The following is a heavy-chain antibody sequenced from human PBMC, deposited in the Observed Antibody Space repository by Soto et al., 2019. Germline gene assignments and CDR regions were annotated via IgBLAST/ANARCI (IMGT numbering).Heavy chain of an antibody. CDR2: INAGNGNT. CDR3: AWALIWLRAFDI. CDR1: GYTFTSYA. Sequence: ASVKVSSKASGYTFTSYAMHWVRQAPGQRLEWMGWINAGNGNTKYSQKFQGRVTITRDTSASTAYMELSSLRSEDTAVYYCAWALIWLRAFDIWGQGTMVTVSS. J-gene: IGHJ3*02. V-gene: IGHV1-3*01. D-gene: IGHD5-18*01.